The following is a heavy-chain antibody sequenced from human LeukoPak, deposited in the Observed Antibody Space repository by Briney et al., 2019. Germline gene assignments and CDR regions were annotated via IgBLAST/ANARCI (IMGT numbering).Heavy chain of an antibody. D-gene: IGHD3-22*01. V-gene: IGHV3-11*04. Sequence: GGSLRLSCAASGFTFSDYYMRWIRHAPGKGLEWVSYISSSGSTIYYADSVKGRFTISRDNAKNSLYLQMNSLRAEDTAVYYCARSPYYYDSSGYSSFAFDYWGQETLVTVSS. CDR1: GFTFSDYY. CDR3: ARSPYYYDSSGYSSFAFDY. J-gene: IGHJ4*02. CDR2: ISSSGSTI.